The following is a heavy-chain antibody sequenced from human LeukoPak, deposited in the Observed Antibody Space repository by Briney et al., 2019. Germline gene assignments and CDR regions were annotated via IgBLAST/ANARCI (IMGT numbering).Heavy chain of an antibody. Sequence: PSETLSLTCTGAGGSISSDSYYWSWIRQPAGKGLEWIGRIYTSGSTNYNPSRQSRVTLSVDTSKNPFSLKLRSVSAADPAVYYCATWEPRGYYFDSWGPGTLVTASS. CDR2: IYTSGST. D-gene: IGHD1-26*01. CDR1: GGSISSDSYY. J-gene: IGHJ4*02. CDR3: ATWEPRGYYFDS. V-gene: IGHV4-61*02.